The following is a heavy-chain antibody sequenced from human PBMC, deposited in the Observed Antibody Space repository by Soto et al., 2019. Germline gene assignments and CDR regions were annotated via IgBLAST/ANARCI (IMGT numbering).Heavy chain of an antibody. CDR3: LTQGFGPLHGLVDV. D-gene: IGHD3-10*01. Sequence: SETLSLTCTVSGVSISNHYCSWIRQPPGKGLEWIGYISYSGSTSYNPSLKSRLIISVDTSQNQVSLKLASVTAADTAVYYCLTQGFGPLHGLVDVWGQGTTVTVSS. J-gene: IGHJ6*02. CDR2: ISYSGST. CDR1: GVSISNHY. V-gene: IGHV4-59*08.